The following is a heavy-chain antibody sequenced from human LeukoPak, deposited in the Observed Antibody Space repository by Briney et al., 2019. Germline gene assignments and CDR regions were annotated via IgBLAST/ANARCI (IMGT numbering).Heavy chain of an antibody. D-gene: IGHD5-12*01. V-gene: IGHV3-30*04. CDR1: GFTFSSYA. J-gene: IGHJ4*02. CDR3: ARESGDSGYHDY. CDR2: ISYDGSNK. Sequence: PGGSLRLSCAASGFTFSSYAMHWVRQAPGKGLEWVAVISYDGSNKYYADSVKGRFTISRDNSKNTLYLQMNSLRAEDTAVYYCARESGDSGYHDYWDQGTLVTVSS.